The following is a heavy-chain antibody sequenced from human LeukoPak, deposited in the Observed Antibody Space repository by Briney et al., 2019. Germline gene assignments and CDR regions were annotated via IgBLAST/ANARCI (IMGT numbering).Heavy chain of an antibody. Sequence: GGSLRLSCAASGFTFSSYAMSWVRQAPGKGLEWVSAISGSGGSTYYADSVKGRFTISRDNSKTTLYLQMKTLRADDTAVYYCAWTGLAVAPYWGQGTLVTVSS. J-gene: IGHJ4*02. CDR2: ISGSGGST. CDR1: GFTFSSYA. V-gene: IGHV3-23*01. D-gene: IGHD6-19*01. CDR3: AWTGLAVAPY.